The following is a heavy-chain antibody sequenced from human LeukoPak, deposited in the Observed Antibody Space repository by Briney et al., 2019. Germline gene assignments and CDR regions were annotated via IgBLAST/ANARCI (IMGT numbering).Heavy chain of an antibody. V-gene: IGHV4-34*01. J-gene: IGHJ4*02. CDR1: GGSFSGYY. D-gene: IGHD2-2*01. CDR2: INHSGST. Sequence: SETLSLTCAVYGGSFSGYYWSWIRQPPGKGLEWIGEINHSGSTNYNPSLKSRVTISVDTSKNQFSLKLSSVTAANTAVYYCARGGGSTPYYFDYWGQGTLVTVSS. CDR3: ARGGGSTPYYFDY.